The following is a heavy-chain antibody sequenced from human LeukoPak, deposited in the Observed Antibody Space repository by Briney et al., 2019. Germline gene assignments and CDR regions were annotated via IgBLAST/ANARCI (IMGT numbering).Heavy chain of an antibody. CDR3: ARVDYCGGDCYPSLFDY. CDR1: GFTFSSYS. V-gene: IGHV3-21*01. Sequence: PGGSLRLSCAASGFTFSSYSMNWVRQAPGKGLEWASSISSSSSYIYYADSVKGRFTISRDNAKNSLYLQMNSLRAEDTAVYYCARVDYCGGDCYPSLFDYWGQGTLVTVSS. D-gene: IGHD2-21*02. CDR2: ISSSSSYI. J-gene: IGHJ4*02.